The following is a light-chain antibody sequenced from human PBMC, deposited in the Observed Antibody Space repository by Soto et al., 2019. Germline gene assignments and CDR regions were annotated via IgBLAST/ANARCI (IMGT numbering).Light chain of an antibody. V-gene: IGKV1-39*01. J-gene: IGKJ1*01. Sequence: DIQMTQSPSSLSASVGDRVTITCRASQSISSYLNWYQQKPGKAPKLLIYAASSLQSGVPSRFSGSGSGTDFTLTISSLQPEDVETYYCQQSYSTPRTFGQGTKVDI. CDR1: QSISSY. CDR3: QQSYSTPRT. CDR2: AAS.